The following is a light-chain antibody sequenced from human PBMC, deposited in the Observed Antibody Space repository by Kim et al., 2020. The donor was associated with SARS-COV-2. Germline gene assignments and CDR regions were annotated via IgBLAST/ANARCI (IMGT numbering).Light chain of an antibody. J-gene: IGKJ4*01. V-gene: IGKV1-39*01. Sequence: DIQMTQSPSSLSASVGDRVTITCRASESIINYLNWYQQKPGKAPRLLIYAASNLQSGVPSRFSGSGAGTDFTLTIGSLQPEDFATYYCQQSYSTPRLTFGGGTKVDIK. CDR1: ESIINY. CDR3: QQSYSTPRLT. CDR2: AAS.